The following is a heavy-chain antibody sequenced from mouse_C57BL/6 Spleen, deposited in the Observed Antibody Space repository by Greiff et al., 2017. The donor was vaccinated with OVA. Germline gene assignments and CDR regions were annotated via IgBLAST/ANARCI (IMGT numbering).Heavy chain of an antibody. Sequence: QVQLQQPGAELVMPGASVKLSCKASGYTFTSYWMNWVKQRPGQGLEWIGEIDPSDSYTNYNEKFKGKSTLTVDKSSSTAYMQLSSLTSEDSAVYCYAGREKAYYFDDWGNGATLTVAS. V-gene: IGHV1-69*01. J-gene: IGHJ2*01. CDR3: AGREKAYYFDD. CDR2: IDPSDSYT. CDR1: GYTFTSYW.